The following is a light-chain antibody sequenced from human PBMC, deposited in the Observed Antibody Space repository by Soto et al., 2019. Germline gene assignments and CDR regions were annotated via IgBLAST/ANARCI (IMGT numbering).Light chain of an antibody. CDR2: EVS. J-gene: IGLJ1*01. CDR1: PSDVGGYNY. Sequence: QSALTQPPSASGSPGQSVTISCTGTPSDVGGYNYVSWYQQHPGKAPKLMIYEVSKRPSGVPDRFSGSKSGNTASLTVSGLQPEDEADYYCSSYAGSNKSVFGTGTKLTVL. CDR3: SSYAGSNKSV. V-gene: IGLV2-8*01.